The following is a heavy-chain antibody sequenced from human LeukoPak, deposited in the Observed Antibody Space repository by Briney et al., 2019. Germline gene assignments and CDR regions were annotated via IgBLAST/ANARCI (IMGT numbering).Heavy chain of an antibody. CDR3: ARTPRWGCSGGSCYLDY. CDR1: GGSISSYY. D-gene: IGHD2-15*01. J-gene: IGHJ4*02. CDR2: IYYSGST. Sequence: SETLSLTCTVSGGSISSYYWSWIRQPPGKGLEWIGYIYYSGSTNYNPSLRSRVTISVDTSKNQFSLKLSSVTAADTAVYYCARTPRWGCSGGSCYLDYWGQGTLVTVSS. V-gene: IGHV4-59*01.